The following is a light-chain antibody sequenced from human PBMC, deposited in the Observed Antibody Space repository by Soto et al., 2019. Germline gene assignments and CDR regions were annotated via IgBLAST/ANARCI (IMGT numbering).Light chain of an antibody. CDR3: QQYNNWPPANT. J-gene: IGKJ2*01. CDR1: QSVSSN. CDR2: GAS. Sequence: EIVMTQSPATLSVSPGERATLSCRASQSVSSNLAWYQQKPGQAPRLLIYGASTRATGIPARFSGSGSGTDFTLNISSLQSEDFAVYYCQQYNNWPPANTFGQGTKLEIK. V-gene: IGKV3-15*01.